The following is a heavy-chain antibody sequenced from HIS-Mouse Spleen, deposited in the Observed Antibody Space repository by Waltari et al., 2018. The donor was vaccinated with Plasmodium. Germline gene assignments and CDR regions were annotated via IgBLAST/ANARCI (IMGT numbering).Heavy chain of an antibody. Sequence: EVQLVESGGGLVQPGGSLRLSCAASGFTFSSYDMHWVRQATGKGLEWVSAIGTAGDTYYPGSVKGRFTISRENAKNSLYRQMNSLRAGDTAVYYCARGRWNHAFDIWGQGTMVTVSS. V-gene: IGHV3-13*01. CDR2: IGTAGDT. CDR1: GFTFSSYD. D-gene: IGHD1-1*01. CDR3: ARGRWNHAFDI. J-gene: IGHJ3*02.